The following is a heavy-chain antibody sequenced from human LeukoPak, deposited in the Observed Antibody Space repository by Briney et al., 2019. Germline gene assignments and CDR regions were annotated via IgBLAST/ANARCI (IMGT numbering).Heavy chain of an antibody. CDR1: GGSISSSSYY. CDR3: ARESRYIWGTSRYLRDGPYSFDY. J-gene: IGHJ4*02. V-gene: IGHV4-39*07. D-gene: IGHD3-16*02. CDR2: IYYSGST. Sequence: PSETLSLTCTVSGGSISSSSYYWGWIRQPPGKGLEWIGSIYYSGSTSYNPSLKSRVTISVDTAKNQFSLKLSSVTAADTAVYYCARESRYIWGTSRYLRDGPYSFDYWGQGTLVTVSS.